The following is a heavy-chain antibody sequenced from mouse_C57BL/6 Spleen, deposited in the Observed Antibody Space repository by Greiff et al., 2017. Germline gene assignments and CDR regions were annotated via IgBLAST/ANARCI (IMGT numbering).Heavy chain of an antibody. V-gene: IGHV5-4*01. Sequence: EVQGVESGGGLVKPGGSLKLSCAASGFTFSSYAMSWVRQTPEKRLEWVATISDGGSYTYYPDNVKGRFTISRDNAKNNLYLQMSHLKSEDTAMYYCASYYDYDGFAYWGQGTLVTVSA. D-gene: IGHD2-4*01. CDR1: GFTFSSYA. J-gene: IGHJ3*01. CDR3: ASYYDYDGFAY. CDR2: ISDGGSYT.